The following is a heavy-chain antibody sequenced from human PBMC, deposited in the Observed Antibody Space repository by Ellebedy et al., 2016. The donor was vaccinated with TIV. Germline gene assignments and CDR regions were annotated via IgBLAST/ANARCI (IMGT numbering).Heavy chain of an antibody. Sequence: ASVTVSCXASGYTFTSYAMHWVRQAPGQRLEWMGWINAGNGNTKYSQKFQGRVTITRDTSASTAYMELSSLRSEDTAVYYCARVLSAEMATIIGAFDIWGQGTMVTVSS. V-gene: IGHV1-3*01. CDR1: GYTFTSYA. J-gene: IGHJ3*02. CDR3: ARVLSAEMATIIGAFDI. CDR2: INAGNGNT. D-gene: IGHD5-24*01.